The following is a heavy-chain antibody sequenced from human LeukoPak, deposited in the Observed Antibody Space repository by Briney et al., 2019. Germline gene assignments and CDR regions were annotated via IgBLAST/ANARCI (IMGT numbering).Heavy chain of an antibody. V-gene: IGHV3-23*01. Sequence: GGSLRLSCAASGFTFNSYAMSWVRQAPGKGLEWVSAISGGGGSTYHADSVKGRFTISRDNSKNTLYLQMNSLRAEDTAVYYCAKDAAAYYDFWSGYYPAYYFDYWGQGTLVTVSS. D-gene: IGHD3-3*01. CDR3: AKDAAAYYDFWSGYYPAYYFDY. J-gene: IGHJ4*02. CDR2: ISGGGGST. CDR1: GFTFNSYA.